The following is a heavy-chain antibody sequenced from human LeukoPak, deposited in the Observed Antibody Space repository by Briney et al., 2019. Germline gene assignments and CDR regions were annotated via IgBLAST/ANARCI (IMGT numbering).Heavy chain of an antibody. V-gene: IGHV4-59*08. Sequence: SETLSLTCTVSGGSVSSYYWSWIRQPPGKGLEWIGYIYYSGSTNYNPSLKSRVTISVDTSKNQFSLKLSSVTAADTAVYYCARLRWVAFDIWGQGTMVTVSS. D-gene: IGHD3-16*01. J-gene: IGHJ3*02. CDR3: ARLRWVAFDI. CDR2: IYYSGST. CDR1: GGSVSSYY.